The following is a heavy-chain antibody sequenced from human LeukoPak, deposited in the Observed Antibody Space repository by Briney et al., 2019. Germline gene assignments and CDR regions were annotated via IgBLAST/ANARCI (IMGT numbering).Heavy chain of an antibody. V-gene: IGHV3-23*01. Sequence: GGTLRLSCAASGFTFSSYGRSGVGQAPGKGLEWVSVISGSGGSTYYADSVKGRFTISRDNSKNTLYLQMNSLRAEDTAVYYCAKDKALYYALLGNYFDYWGQGTLVTVSS. CDR2: ISGSGGST. CDR3: AKDKALYYALLGNYFDY. CDR1: GFTFSSYG. D-gene: IGHD3-3*01. J-gene: IGHJ4*02.